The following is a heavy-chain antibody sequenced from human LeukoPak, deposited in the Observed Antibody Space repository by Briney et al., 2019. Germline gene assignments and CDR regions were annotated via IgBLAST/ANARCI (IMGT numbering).Heavy chain of an antibody. J-gene: IGHJ4*02. V-gene: IGHV3-21*06. CDR1: GFTFSDYD. D-gene: IGHD6-25*01. CDR2: ISGRSSHM. Sequence: PGGSLRLSCTASGFTFSDYDMNWVRQAPGKGLEWVSSISGRSSHMYYADSAKGRFSISRDNAKNSVYQQMNSLRAEDTAVYYCVRAFPPLRTSTAGDFWGQGTLVTVSS. CDR3: VRAFPPLRTSTAGDF.